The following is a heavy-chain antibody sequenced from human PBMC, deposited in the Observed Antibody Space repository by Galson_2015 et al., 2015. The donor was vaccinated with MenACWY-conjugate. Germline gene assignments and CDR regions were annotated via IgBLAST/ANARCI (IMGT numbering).Heavy chain of an antibody. CDR2: IHHSETT. CDR1: GGSIYSSDHW. V-gene: IGHV4-39*01. D-gene: IGHD3-22*01. Sequence: TLSLTCSVSGGSIYSSDHWWGWIRQPPGKGLEWIASIHHSETTHYNPSLKSRVSISVDTSKNQFSLKLSSVSAADTAVYYCARLPRGINLILEGSWGQGTLVTVSS. J-gene: IGHJ5*02. CDR3: ARLPRGINLILEGS.